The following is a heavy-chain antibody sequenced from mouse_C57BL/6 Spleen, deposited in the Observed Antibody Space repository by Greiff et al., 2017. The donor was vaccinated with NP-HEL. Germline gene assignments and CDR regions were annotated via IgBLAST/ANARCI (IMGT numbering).Heavy chain of an antibody. CDR1: GFTFSDYY. V-gene: IGHV5-12*01. Sequence: DVKLVESGGGLVQPGGSLKLSCAASGFTFSDYYMYWVRQTPEKRLEWVAYISNGGGSTYYPDTVKGRFTISRDNAKNTLYLQMSRLKSEDTAMYYCATDSSGFGYWGQGTTLTVSS. CDR3: ATDSSGFGY. CDR2: ISNGGGST. D-gene: IGHD3-2*02. J-gene: IGHJ2*01.